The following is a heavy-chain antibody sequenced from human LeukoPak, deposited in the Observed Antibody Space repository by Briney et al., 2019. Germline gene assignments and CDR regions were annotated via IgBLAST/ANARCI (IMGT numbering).Heavy chain of an antibody. CDR3: ARVGPYYYDSSGYYSSEYEDYFDY. J-gene: IGHJ4*02. Sequence: ASVKVSCKASGYTFTSYGISWVRQAPGQGLEWMGWISAYNGNTNYAQKLQGRVTMTTDTSTSTAYMELRSLRSDDTAAYYCARVGPYYYDSSGYYSSEYEDYFDYWGQGTLVTVSS. D-gene: IGHD3-22*01. CDR2: ISAYNGNT. V-gene: IGHV1-18*01. CDR1: GYTFTSYG.